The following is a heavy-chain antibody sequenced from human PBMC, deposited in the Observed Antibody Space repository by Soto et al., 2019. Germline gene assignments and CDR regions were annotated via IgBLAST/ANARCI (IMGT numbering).Heavy chain of an antibody. D-gene: IGHD1-20*01. V-gene: IGHV3-30*18. J-gene: IGHJ4*02. CDR2: ISYDGSNK. CDR1: GFTFSSYG. CDR3: AKDLNWNNEGLDY. Sequence: GGSLRLSCAASGFTFSSYGMHWVRQAPGKGLEWVAVISYDGSNKYYADSVKGRFTISRDNSKNTLYLQMNSLRAEDTAVYYCAKDLNWNNEGLDYWGQGTLVTVSS.